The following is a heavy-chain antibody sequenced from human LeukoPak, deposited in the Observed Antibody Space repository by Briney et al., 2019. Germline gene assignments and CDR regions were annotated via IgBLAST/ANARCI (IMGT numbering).Heavy chain of an antibody. V-gene: IGHV1-8*03. CDR3: ARLPYGDYVYVDP. CDR2: MNPNSGNT. CDR1: GYTFTSYD. Sequence: ASVKVSCRASGYTFTSYDINWVRQATGQGREWMGWMNPNSGNTGYAQKFQGRVTSTRNTSISTAYMELSSLRSEDTAVYYCARLPYGDYVYVDPWGQGTLVTVSS. D-gene: IGHD4-17*01. J-gene: IGHJ5*02.